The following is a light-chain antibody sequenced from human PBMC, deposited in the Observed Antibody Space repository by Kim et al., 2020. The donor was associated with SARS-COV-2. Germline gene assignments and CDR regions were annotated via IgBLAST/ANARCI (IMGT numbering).Light chain of an antibody. CDR3: NSRDSSGNLNWV. J-gene: IGLJ3*02. Sequence: SSELTQDPAVSVALGQTVRITCQGDSLRSYYASWYQQKPGQAPVLVIYGKNNRPSGIPDRFSGSSSGNTASLTITGAQAEDEAEYYCNSRDSSGNLNWVFGGATKLTVL. CDR1: SLRSYY. V-gene: IGLV3-19*01. CDR2: GKN.